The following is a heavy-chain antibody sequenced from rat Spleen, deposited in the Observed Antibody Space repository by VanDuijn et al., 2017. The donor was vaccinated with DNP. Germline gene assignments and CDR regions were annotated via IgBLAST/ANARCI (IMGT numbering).Heavy chain of an antibody. Sequence: EVQLVESGGGLVQPGRSLKLSCAASGFTFSNYYMAWVRQAPKKGLEWVATIFTSGSRAFYSDSVEGRFTISRDNSKSTLYLQMDSLRSEDTATYYWARHEEQPWFAYWGQGTLVTVSS. J-gene: IGHJ3*01. CDR1: GFTFSNYY. V-gene: IGHV5-7*01. CDR2: IFTSGSRA. CDR3: ARHEEQPWFAY. D-gene: IGHD1-5*01.